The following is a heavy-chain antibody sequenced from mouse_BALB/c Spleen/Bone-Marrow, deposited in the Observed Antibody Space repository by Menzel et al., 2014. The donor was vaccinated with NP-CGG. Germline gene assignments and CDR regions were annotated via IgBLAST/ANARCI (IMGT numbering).Heavy chain of an antibody. J-gene: IGHJ4*01. D-gene: IGHD2-3*01. Sequence: EVMLVESGGGLVQPGGSRKLSCAASGFTFSSFGMHWVRQAPERGLEWVAYISSGTSTIYYADTVKGRFTISRDNPKNTLFLQMTSLRSEDTAIYYCARDDGYYIRNAMDYWGQGTQSPSPQ. CDR2: ISSGTSTI. CDR1: GFTFSSFG. V-gene: IGHV5-17*02. CDR3: ARDDGYYIRNAMDY.